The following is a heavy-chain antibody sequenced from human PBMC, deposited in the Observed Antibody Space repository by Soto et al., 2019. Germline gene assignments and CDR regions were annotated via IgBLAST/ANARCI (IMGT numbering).Heavy chain of an antibody. Sequence: QVQLVQSGAEVKKPGASVKVSCKASGYTFTSYDIKWVRQATGQGLEWMGWMNPSTGSTGFAQKCQGRVTMISNTSISTAYLELSSLTSEDTAVYYCARGRLVAGTVDYWGQGTLVTVSS. J-gene: IGHJ4*02. CDR2: MNPSTGST. V-gene: IGHV1-8*01. CDR3: ARGRLVAGTVDY. D-gene: IGHD6-19*01. CDR1: GYTFTSYD.